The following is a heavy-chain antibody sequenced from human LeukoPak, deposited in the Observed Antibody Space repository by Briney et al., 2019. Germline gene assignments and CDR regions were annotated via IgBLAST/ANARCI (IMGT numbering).Heavy chain of an antibody. D-gene: IGHD2/OR15-2a*01. Sequence: SETLSFTCAVYGGSLNHYYWTWIRQPPGKGLEWIGEINHPGSTNYNPSLKSPVTISIDTSKSQFSLKVNSVTAADTAVYYCAMLLYHSGRPGPWGQGTLVTVSS. CDR3: AMLLYHSGRPGP. J-gene: IGHJ5*02. CDR1: GGSLNHYY. CDR2: INHPGST. V-gene: IGHV4-34*01.